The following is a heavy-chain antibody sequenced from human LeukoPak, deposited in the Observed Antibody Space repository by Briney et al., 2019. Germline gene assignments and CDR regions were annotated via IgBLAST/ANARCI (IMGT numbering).Heavy chain of an antibody. CDR1: GGTFSSYA. J-gene: IGHJ4*02. CDR2: IIPIFGTA. Sequence: LVKVSCKASGGTFSSYAISWVRQAPGQGLEWMGGIIPIFGTANYAQKFQDRVTITADESTSTAYMELSSLRSEDTAVYYCARDVSSGRGYYYDGPYFDYWGQGTLVTVSS. V-gene: IGHV1-69*13. D-gene: IGHD3-22*01. CDR3: ARDVSSGRGYYYDGPYFDY.